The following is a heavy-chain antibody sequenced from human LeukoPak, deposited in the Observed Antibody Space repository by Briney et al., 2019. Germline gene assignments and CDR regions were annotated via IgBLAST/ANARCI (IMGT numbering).Heavy chain of an antibody. J-gene: IGHJ4*02. V-gene: IGHV1-69*05. CDR1: GGTFSSYA. CDR2: IIPIFGTA. Sequence: SVKVSCKASGGTFSSYAISWVRQAPGQGLEWMGRIIPIFGTANYAQKFQGRVTITTDESTSTAYMELSSLRSEDTAVYYCARDNRITMIGLDYWGQGTLVTVYS. CDR3: ARDNRITMIGLDY. D-gene: IGHD3-22*01.